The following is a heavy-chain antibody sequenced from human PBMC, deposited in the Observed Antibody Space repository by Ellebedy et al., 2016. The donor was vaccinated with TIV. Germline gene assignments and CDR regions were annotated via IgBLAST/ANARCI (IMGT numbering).Heavy chain of an antibody. V-gene: IGHV1-69*06. CDR2: IVPIFGTA. CDR3: ARATPGTWSEYFQH. Sequence: AASVKVSCKASGGTFSNYAITWMRQAPGQGLEWVGGIVPIFGTANYAPKFQGSVTITAYKSTSTAYMELSSLRSEDTAVYYCARATPGTWSEYFQHWGQGTLVTVSS. CDR1: GGTFSNYA. D-gene: IGHD6-13*01. J-gene: IGHJ1*01.